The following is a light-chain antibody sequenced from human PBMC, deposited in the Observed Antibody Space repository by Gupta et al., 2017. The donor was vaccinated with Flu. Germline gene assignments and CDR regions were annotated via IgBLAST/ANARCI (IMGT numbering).Light chain of an antibody. Sequence: QSALTQPASVSGSPGQSITIPCTGTSSDVGNYNLVSWYQQHPGKAPKFMIYEVSKRPSGLSDRFSGSKSGNTASLTISGLQAEDEAHYYCCSYAHGSIWVFGGGTKLTVL. V-gene: IGLV2-23*02. CDR1: SSDVGNYNL. J-gene: IGLJ3*02. CDR3: CSYAHGSIWV. CDR2: EVS.